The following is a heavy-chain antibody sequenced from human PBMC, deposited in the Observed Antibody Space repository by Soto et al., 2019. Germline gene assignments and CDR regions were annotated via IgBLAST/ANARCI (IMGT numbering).Heavy chain of an antibody. J-gene: IGHJ4*02. V-gene: IGHV3-48*03. CDR2: ISSSGSTI. CDR1: GFTFSSYE. Sequence: GGSLRLSCAASGFTFSSYEMNWVRQAPGKGLEWVSYISSSGSTIYYADSVKGRFTISRDNAKNSLYLQMNSLRAEDTAVYYCARPFYSSGWFDYWGQGALGTVSS. D-gene: IGHD6-19*01. CDR3: ARPFYSSGWFDY.